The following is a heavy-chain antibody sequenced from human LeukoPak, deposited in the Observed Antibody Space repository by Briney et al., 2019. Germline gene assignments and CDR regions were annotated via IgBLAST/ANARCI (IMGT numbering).Heavy chain of an antibody. CDR2: IKQDGSAK. CDR3: ARDNGWSADF. D-gene: IGHD2-15*01. V-gene: IGHV3-7*03. J-gene: IGHJ4*02. CDR1: GFTFSRHW. Sequence: SGGSLRLSCAASGFTFSRHWMYWVRQAPGKGLEWVANIKQDGSAKPYVDSVKGRFTISRDNAKNSLFPQMNSLRAEDTAVYYCARDNGWSADFWGQGTLVTVSS.